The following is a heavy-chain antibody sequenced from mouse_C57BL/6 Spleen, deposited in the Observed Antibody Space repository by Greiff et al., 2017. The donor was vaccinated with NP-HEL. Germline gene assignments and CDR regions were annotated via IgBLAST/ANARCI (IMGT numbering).Heavy chain of an antibody. CDR1: GYTFTSYW. V-gene: IGHV1-72*01. J-gene: IGHJ4*01. CDR2: IDPNSGGT. Sequence: QVQLQQPGAELVKPGASVKLSCKASGYTFTSYWMHWVKQRPGRGLEWIGRIDPNSGGTKYNEKFKSKATLTVDKPSSTAYMQLSSLTSEESAVYYCARNDGSSYGYYAMDYWGQGTSVTVSS. D-gene: IGHD1-1*01. CDR3: ARNDGSSYGYYAMDY.